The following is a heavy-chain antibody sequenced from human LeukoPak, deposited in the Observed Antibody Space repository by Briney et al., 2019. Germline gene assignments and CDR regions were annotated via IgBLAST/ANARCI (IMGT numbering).Heavy chain of an antibody. CDR2: ISGSGGST. V-gene: IGHV3-23*01. CDR1: GFTFSSYA. J-gene: IGHJ4*02. D-gene: IGHD4-23*01. Sequence: GGSLRLSCAASGFTFSSYAMSWVRQAPGKGLEWVSDISGSGGSTYYADSVKGRFTISRDNSKNTLYLQMNSLRAEDTAVYYCAKVGGPTTVVTPYFDYWGQGTLVTVSS. CDR3: AKVGGPTTVVTPYFDY.